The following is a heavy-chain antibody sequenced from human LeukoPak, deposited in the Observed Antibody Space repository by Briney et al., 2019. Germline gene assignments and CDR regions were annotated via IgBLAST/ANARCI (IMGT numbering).Heavy chain of an antibody. D-gene: IGHD5-24*01. CDR2: IWPDDSDK. Sequence: GESLKISCKGSGYSFTSYWIGWVRQVPGKGLEWMGLIWPDDSDKRYSPSFQSQVTISADKSISTAYLQWSSLKASDTAMYYCARQGKDGYRVVDYWGQGTLVTASS. J-gene: IGHJ4*02. V-gene: IGHV5-51*01. CDR3: ARQGKDGYRVVDY. CDR1: GYSFTSYW.